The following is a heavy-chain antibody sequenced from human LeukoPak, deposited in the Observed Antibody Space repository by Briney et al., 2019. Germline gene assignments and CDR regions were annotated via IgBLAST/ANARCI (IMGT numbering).Heavy chain of an antibody. D-gene: IGHD5-24*01. CDR2: IYTSGGT. CDR1: GGSISSYY. Sequence: PSGSLSLTCTVSGGSISSYYRSWIRQPAGKGLEWIGPIYTSGGTTYNPSLKSRLTMSVDTCKNQFSLKLSSVTAADTAVYYCARGGGRWLQFWGSSYFDYWGQGTLVTVSS. CDR3: ARGGGRWLQFWGSSYFDY. V-gene: IGHV4-4*07. J-gene: IGHJ4*02.